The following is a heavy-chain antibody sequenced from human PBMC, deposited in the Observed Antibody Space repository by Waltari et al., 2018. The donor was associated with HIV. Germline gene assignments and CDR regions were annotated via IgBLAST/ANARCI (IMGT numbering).Heavy chain of an antibody. CDR3: ARSFSGYSNYFDP. CDR2: MSYSGST. D-gene: IGHD4-4*01. J-gene: IGHJ5*02. CDR1: GGSMTSSSYY. V-gene: IGHV4-39*01. Sequence: QLQLQESGPGLVKSSETLSLTCTVSGGSMTSSSYYWGWIRQPPGKGLEWIGSMSYSGSTYQKSSLRRRLTISVDTSKNQFSLKLTSVTASDTAVYYCARSFSGYSNYFDPWGQGTLVTVSS.